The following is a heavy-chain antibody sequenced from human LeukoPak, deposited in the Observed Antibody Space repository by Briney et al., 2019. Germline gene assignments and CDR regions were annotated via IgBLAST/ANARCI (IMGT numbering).Heavy chain of an antibody. V-gene: IGHV5-51*01. Sequence: GESLKISCKSSGYSFTSYWIGWVRQMPGKGLEWMGIIYPGDSDTRYSPSFQGQVTISADKSISTAYLQWSSLKASDTAMYYCARNKYQLLGAFDIWGQGTMVTVSS. CDR3: ARNKYQLLGAFDI. J-gene: IGHJ3*02. CDR2: IYPGDSDT. D-gene: IGHD2-2*01. CDR1: GYSFTSYW.